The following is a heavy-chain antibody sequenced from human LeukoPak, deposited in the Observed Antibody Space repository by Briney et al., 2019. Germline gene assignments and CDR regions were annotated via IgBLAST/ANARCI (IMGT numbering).Heavy chain of an antibody. CDR3: ARGGAYCSSTSCYSDY. J-gene: IGHJ4*02. V-gene: IGHV1-8*01. Sequence: ASVKVSCKASGYTFTSYDINWVRQATGQGLEWMGWMNPNGGNTGYAQKFQGRVTMTRNTSISTAYMELSSLRSEDTAVYYCARGGAYCSSTSCYSDYWGQGTLVTVSS. D-gene: IGHD2-2*01. CDR2: MNPNGGNT. CDR1: GYTFTSYD.